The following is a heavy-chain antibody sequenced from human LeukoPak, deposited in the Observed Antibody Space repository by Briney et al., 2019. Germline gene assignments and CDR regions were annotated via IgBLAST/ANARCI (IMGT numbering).Heavy chain of an antibody. CDR1: GGSFSGYY. CDR3: ARGGGRWLRFGGIDY. V-gene: IGHV4-34*01. Sequence: SETLSLTCAVYGGSFSGYYWSWIRQPPGKGLEWIGEINHSGSTNYNPSLKSRVTISVDTSKNQFSLKLSSVTAADTAVYYCARGGGRWLRFGGIDYWGQGTLVTVSS. CDR2: INHSGST. D-gene: IGHD5-12*01. J-gene: IGHJ4*02.